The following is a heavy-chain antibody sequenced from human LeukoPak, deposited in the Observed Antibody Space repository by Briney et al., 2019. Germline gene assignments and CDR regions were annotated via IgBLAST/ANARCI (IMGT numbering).Heavy chain of an antibody. Sequence: GASVKVSCKASGYTFTGYYMNWVGQAPGQGLEWMGWINPNSGNTGYAQKLQGRVTMTTDTSTSTAYMDLRSLRSDDTAVYYCARFFAVGGYYYYYMDVWGKGTTVTISS. CDR1: GYTFTGYY. J-gene: IGHJ6*03. CDR2: INPNSGNT. D-gene: IGHD3-10*01. V-gene: IGHV1-18*04. CDR3: ARFFAVGGYYYYYMDV.